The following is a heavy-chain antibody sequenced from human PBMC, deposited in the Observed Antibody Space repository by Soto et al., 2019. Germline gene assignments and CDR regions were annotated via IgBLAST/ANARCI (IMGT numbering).Heavy chain of an antibody. CDR3: ARDRGPKTLYY. CDR2: INQDGSAT. CDR1: GLTFSTTW. V-gene: IGHV3-7*03. Sequence: EVQLVESGGGLVQPGGSLRLSCAVSGLTFSTTWMTWVRQAPGKGLEWLASINQDGSATYYVDSVKGRFTISRDNAKNSLYLQLNSLSAEDSATYYCARDRGPKTLYYWGQGTQVTVSS. J-gene: IGHJ4*02.